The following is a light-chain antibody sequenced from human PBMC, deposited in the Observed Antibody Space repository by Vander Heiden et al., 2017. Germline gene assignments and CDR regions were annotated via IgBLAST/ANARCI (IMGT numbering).Light chain of an antibody. J-gene: IGKJ2*01. CDR2: WAS. CDR3: QQYYTTPYT. V-gene: IGKV4-1*01. CDR1: QSALYSSNNKNY. Sequence: DIVMTQSPDSLAVSLGERATINCKSSQSALYSSNNKNYLVWYQQKPGQPPKLLIYWASTRESGVPDRFSGSASGTDFTLTISSLQAEDVAVYYCQQYYTTPYTFGQGTKLEIK.